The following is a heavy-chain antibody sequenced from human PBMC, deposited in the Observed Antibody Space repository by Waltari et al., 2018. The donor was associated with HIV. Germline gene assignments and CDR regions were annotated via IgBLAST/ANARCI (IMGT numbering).Heavy chain of an antibody. V-gene: IGHV3-48*03. D-gene: IGHD2-21*02. Sequence: EVRLVVSGGGPVQPGGSLRLSCAASGFTISLYNMNWVCQTPGKVLEWVAYISGDGKNKYYADSVKGRFIRSKDNGQNFLHLQMDRLSVDDSAKYFCAREVTSSKVMNYWGQGTPVIVSS. CDR3: AREVTSSKVMNY. CDR1: GFTISLYN. J-gene: IGHJ4*02. CDR2: ISGDGKNK.